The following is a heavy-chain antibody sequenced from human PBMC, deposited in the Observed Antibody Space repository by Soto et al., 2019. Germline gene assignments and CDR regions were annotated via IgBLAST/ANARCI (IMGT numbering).Heavy chain of an antibody. CDR3: ASVTFGGIVLAH. D-gene: IGHD3-16*01. CDR2: IYFNGNT. Sequence: SSETLSLTCTVSAASFSKYYWTWIRQPPGKGLEWIGYIYFNGNTKYNPSLEGRLTISIDTSKKEFSLKLTSVTAADAAVYYCASVTFGGIVLAHWGQGTLVTVSS. J-gene: IGHJ4*02. CDR1: AASFSKYY. V-gene: IGHV4-59*01.